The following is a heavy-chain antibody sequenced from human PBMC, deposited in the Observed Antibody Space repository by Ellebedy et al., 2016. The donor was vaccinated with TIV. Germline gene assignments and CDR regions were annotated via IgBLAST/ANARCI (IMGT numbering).Heavy chain of an antibody. CDR2: IYYRGRT. CDR3: ARGYYDGRIYISPGE. CDR1: GGSVSINNFY. V-gene: IGHV4-39*07. D-gene: IGHD3-22*01. J-gene: IGHJ4*02. Sequence: MPSETLSLTCTVSGGSVSINNFYWGWIRQSPGNGLEWIGTIYYRGRTDYSPSLKSRVTISLDTSKNQFSLKLSSVTAADTAVYYCARGYYDGRIYISPGEWGQGTLVTVSS.